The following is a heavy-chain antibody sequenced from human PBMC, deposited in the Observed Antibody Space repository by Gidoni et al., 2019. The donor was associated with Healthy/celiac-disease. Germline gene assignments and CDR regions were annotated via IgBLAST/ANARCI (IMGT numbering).Heavy chain of an antibody. D-gene: IGHD6-6*01. J-gene: IGHJ4*02. CDR1: GGSISSYY. V-gene: IGHV4-59*01. Sequence: QVQLQESGPGLVKPSETLSLTCTVSGGSISSYYWSWIRQPPGKGLEWIGYIYYSGSTNYNPSLKSRVTISVDTSKNQFSLKLSSVTAADTAVYYCARDRWGSSSYDYWGQGTLVTVSS. CDR3: ARDRWGSSSYDY. CDR2: IYYSGST.